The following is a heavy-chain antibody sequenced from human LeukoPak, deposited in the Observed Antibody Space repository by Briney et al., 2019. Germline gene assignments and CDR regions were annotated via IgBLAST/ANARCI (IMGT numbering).Heavy chain of an antibody. CDR1: GCKVSSNY. Sequence: GGSLRLSCAASGCKVSSNYMSWVRKAPGKGLAWVSLINTARSTYYADPVKGRFTMSRENSKSMLYLHTDSLRAEDTAVYYCARVYNKNYFDHWGQGTLVTVSS. D-gene: IGHD1-14*01. CDR3: ARVYNKNYFDH. CDR2: INTARST. J-gene: IGHJ4*02. V-gene: IGHV3-53*01.